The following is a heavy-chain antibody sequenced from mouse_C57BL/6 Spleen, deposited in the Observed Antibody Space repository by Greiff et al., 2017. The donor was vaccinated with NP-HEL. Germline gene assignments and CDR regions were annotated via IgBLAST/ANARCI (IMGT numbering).Heavy chain of an antibody. CDR1: GYTFTSYW. J-gene: IGHJ2*01. Sequence: QVQLQQPGAELVMPGASVKLSCKASGYTFTSYWMHWVKQRPGQGLEWIGEIDPSDSYTNYNQKFKGKSTLTVDKSSSTAYMQRSSLTSEDSAVYYCARSLGLPFFDYWGQGTTLTVSS. CDR3: ARSLGLPFFDY. V-gene: IGHV1-69*01. D-gene: IGHD2-4*01. CDR2: IDPSDSYT.